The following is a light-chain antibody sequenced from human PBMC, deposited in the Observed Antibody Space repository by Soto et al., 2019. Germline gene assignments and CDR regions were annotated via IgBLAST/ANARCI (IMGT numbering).Light chain of an antibody. V-gene: IGKV1-39*01. CDR1: QSISSY. J-gene: IGKJ4*01. Sequence: DIQMTQSPSSLSASVGDRVTITCRASQSISSYLNWYQQKPGKAPKLLIYAASSLQSGVPSRFSGSGSGTDFTLTISSLQPEDFATYYRQQSYGTPLTFGGGTKVEIK. CDR2: AAS. CDR3: QQSYGTPLT.